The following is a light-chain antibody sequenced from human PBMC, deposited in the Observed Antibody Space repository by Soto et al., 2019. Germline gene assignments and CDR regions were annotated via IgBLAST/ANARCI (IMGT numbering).Light chain of an antibody. Sequence: QSALAQPASVSGSPGQSITISCAGTNRDVGGYNYVSWYQQYQGKAPKLIIYEVTDRPSGVSNRFSGSKSGNTASLTISGLQAEEEADYYCSSYSSRSALDVIFGGGTKLTVL. CDR3: SSYSSRSALDVI. CDR1: NRDVGGYNY. V-gene: IGLV2-14*01. CDR2: EVT. J-gene: IGLJ2*01.